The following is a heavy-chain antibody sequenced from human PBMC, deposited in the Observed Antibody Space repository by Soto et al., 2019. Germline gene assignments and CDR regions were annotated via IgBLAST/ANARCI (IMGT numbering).Heavy chain of an antibody. D-gene: IGHD5-18*01. CDR1: GGTFSSYA. CDR2: IIPIFGTA. J-gene: IGHJ4*02. Sequence: SVKVSCKASGGTFSSYAISWVRQAPGQGLEWMGGIIPIFGTAHYAQKFQGRVTITADESTSTADMELSSLRSEDTAVYYCARVGDDTAMVTDFDYWGQGTLVTVSS. CDR3: ARVGDDTAMVTDFDY. V-gene: IGHV1-69*13.